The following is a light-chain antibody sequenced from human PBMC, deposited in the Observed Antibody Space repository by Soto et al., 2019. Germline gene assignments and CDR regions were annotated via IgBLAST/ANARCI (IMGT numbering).Light chain of an antibody. Sequence: QSALTEPASESGSPGQSITISCTGTSSDVGGYNYVSWYQQHQGKAPKLMIYDVSNRPSGVSNRFSGSKSGNTASLTISGLQAEDEADYYCSSYTSSSTYVVFGGGTKLTVL. CDR1: SSDVGGYNY. CDR3: SSYTSSSTYVV. J-gene: IGLJ2*01. CDR2: DVS. V-gene: IGLV2-14*01.